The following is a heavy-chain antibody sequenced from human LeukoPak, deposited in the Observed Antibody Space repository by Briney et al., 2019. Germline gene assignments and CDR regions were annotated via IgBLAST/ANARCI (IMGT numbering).Heavy chain of an antibody. D-gene: IGHD3-10*01. CDR2: LYRSGST. CDR3: ARDDSGNFDY. Sequence: SETLSLTCTVSGGSIGSYYWSWTRQPPGKGLEWIGNLYRSGSTNYNVSLKSRVTISVDMSKNQLSLKLSSVTAEDTAVYYFARDDSGNFDYWGQGTLVTVSS. J-gene: IGHJ4*02. V-gene: IGHV4-59*01. CDR1: GGSIGSYY.